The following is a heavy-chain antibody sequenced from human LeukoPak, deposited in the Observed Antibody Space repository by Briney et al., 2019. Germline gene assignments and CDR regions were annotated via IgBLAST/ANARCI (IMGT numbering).Heavy chain of an antibody. CDR1: GFSFSDYS. CDR2: IRGSGPGSGSGT. J-gene: IGHJ4*02. D-gene: IGHD7-27*01. CDR3: ARDDNWGFDH. V-gene: IGHV3-48*04. Sequence: GGSLRLSCATSGFSFSDYSMNWVRQAPGKGLEWISNIRGSGPGSGSGTYYADSVKGRFIISRDNAKNLVYLQMNSLRAEDSAFYYCARDDNWGFDHWSQGALVTVSS.